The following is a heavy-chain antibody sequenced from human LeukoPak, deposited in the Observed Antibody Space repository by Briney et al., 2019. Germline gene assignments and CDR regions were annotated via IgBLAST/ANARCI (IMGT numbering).Heavy chain of an antibody. D-gene: IGHD3-22*01. CDR1: GYTFTSYG. J-gene: IGHJ3*02. CDR3: ARSLYYYDSSGYPNAFDI. Sequence: ASVKVSCKASGYTFTSYGISWVRQAPGQGLEWMGGIIPIFGTANYAQKFQGRVTITADKSTSTAYMELSSLRSEDTAVYYCARSLYYYDSSGYPNAFDIWGQGTMVTVSS. V-gene: IGHV1-69*06. CDR2: IIPIFGTA.